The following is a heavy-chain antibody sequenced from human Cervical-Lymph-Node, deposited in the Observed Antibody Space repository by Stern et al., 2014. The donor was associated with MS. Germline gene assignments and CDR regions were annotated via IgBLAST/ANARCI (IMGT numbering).Heavy chain of an antibody. D-gene: IGHD4-11*01. CDR1: GCTFRSYA. CDR3: ARVKDDCSRAGAFDI. J-gene: IGHJ3*02. V-gene: IGHV1-69*01. Sequence: QMQLVQSGAEVKKPGSSVKVSCKASGCTFRSYAFNWVRQAPGQVREGMGCIISLFGVPDYAQKCRDRITITADESTSTVYMELSSLRSEDTAVYYCARVKDDCSRAGAFDIWGQGTMVTVSS. CDR2: IISLFGVP.